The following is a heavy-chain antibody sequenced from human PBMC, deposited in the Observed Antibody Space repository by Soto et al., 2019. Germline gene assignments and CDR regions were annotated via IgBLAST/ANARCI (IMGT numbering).Heavy chain of an antibody. J-gene: IGHJ4*02. Sequence: QVQLVQSGAEVKKPGASVKVSCKASGYTFTGYYMHWVRQAPGQGLEWMGWINPNSGGTNYAQKFQGRVTMTRDTSISTAYLELSRLRSDDTAVYYCARVLETQSIVGAASDYWGQGTLVTVSS. D-gene: IGHD1-26*01. CDR2: INPNSGGT. CDR1: GYTFTGYY. V-gene: IGHV1-2*02. CDR3: ARVLETQSIVGAASDY.